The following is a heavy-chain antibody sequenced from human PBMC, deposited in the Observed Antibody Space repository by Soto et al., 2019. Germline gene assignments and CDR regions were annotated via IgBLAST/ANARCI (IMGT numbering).Heavy chain of an antibody. CDR2: IYYSGST. CDR1: GGSISSGGYY. Sequence: PSETLSLTCTVSGGSISSGGYYWSWIRQHPGKGLEWIGYIYYSGSTYYNPPLKSRVTISVDTSKNQFSLRLSSVTAADTAVYYCGTGRPTRGGVSNYYGMDVWGEWXTVTVSS. D-gene: IGHD3-16*02. V-gene: IGHV4-31*03. CDR3: GTGRPTRGGVSNYYGMDV. J-gene: IGHJ6*04.